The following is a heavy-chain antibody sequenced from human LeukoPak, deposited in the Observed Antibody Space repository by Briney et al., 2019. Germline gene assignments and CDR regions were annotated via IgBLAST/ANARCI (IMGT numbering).Heavy chain of an antibody. V-gene: IGHV3-30*02. CDR3: AKCGSVGYSYGFDY. CDR1: GFTFSSYG. D-gene: IGHD5-18*01. CDR2: IRYDGSNK. J-gene: IGHJ4*02. Sequence: GGSLRLSCAASGFTFSSYGMHWVRQAPGKGLEWVAFIRYDGSNKYYADSVKGRFTISRDNSKNTLYLQMNSLRAEDTAVYYCAKCGSVGYSYGFDYWGQGTLVTVSS.